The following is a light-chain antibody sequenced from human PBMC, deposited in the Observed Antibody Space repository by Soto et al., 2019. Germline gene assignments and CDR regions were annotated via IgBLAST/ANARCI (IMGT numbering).Light chain of an antibody. CDR2: LGS. Sequence: DSVMTKSPLPLPVTPGEPASISCRSSQSLLHSNGYNYLDWYLQKPGQSPQLLIYLGSNRASGVPDRFSGSGSGTDFTLKISRVEAEDVGVYYCMQPLQSWTFGQGTKVDIK. CDR1: QSLLHSNGYNY. CDR3: MQPLQSWT. J-gene: IGKJ1*01. V-gene: IGKV2-28*01.